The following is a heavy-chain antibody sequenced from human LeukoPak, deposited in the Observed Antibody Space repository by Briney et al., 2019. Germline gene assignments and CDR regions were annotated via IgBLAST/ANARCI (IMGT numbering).Heavy chain of an antibody. CDR3: ARDHGSGWYDRAFDI. CDR2: IYYSGST. D-gene: IGHD6-19*01. Sequence: SETLSLTCTVSGGSISSYYWSWIRQPPGKGLEWIGYIYYSGSTNYNPSLKSRVTISVDTPKNQFSLKLSSVTAADTAVYYCARDHGSGWYDRAFDIWGQGTMVTVSS. J-gene: IGHJ3*02. CDR1: GGSISSYY. V-gene: IGHV4-59*01.